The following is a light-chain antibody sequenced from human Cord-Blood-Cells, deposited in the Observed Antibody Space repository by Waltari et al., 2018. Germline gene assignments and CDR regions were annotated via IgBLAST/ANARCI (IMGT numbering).Light chain of an antibody. CDR3: SSYTSSSALDV. CDR2: EVS. V-gene: IGLV2-14*01. Sequence: QSALTQPASVSGSPGQSITISCTGTSSDVGGYNYVSWYQQHPGKAPKIMIYEVSNRASGVSNPFAGSKSGNAASLTIAGLQAEDAADYYCSSYTSSSALDVFGTGTKVTVL. CDR1: SSDVGGYNY. J-gene: IGLJ1*01.